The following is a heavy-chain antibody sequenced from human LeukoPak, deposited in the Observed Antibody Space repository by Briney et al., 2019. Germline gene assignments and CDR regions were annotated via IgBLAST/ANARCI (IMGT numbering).Heavy chain of an antibody. V-gene: IGHV3-23*01. Sequence: HPGGSLRLSCAASGFTFSRYGMSWVRQAPGKGLEWVSAISGSGGSIYYADSVKGRFTISRDNSKNTLYLQMNSLRAEDTAVYYCAKDRLWFGELSGVFDNWGQGTLVTVSS. J-gene: IGHJ4*02. CDR1: GFTFSRYG. CDR3: AKDRLWFGELSGVFDN. D-gene: IGHD3-10*01. CDR2: ISGSGGSI.